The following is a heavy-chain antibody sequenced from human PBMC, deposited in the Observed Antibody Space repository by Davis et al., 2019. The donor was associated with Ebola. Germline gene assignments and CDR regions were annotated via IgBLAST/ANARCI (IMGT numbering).Heavy chain of an antibody. J-gene: IGHJ6*02. D-gene: IGHD2-21*01. V-gene: IGHV3-74*01. CDR2: ISSDGSDT. Sequence: GESLKISCSASGFTFSTYWMHWVRQAPGKGLVWVSRISSDGSDTSYADSVKGRFTMSRDNAKNTLYLQMNSLRPEDTAVYFCGRVIGIPGIGMDVWGQGTTVTVSS. CDR3: GRVIGIPGIGMDV. CDR1: GFTFSTYW.